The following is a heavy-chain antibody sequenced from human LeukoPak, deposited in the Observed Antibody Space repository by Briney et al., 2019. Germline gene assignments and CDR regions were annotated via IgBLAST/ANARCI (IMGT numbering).Heavy chain of an antibody. Sequence: SETLSLTCTVSGGSISSGGYYWSRIRQHPGKGLEWTGYIYYSGSTYYNPSLKSRVTISVDTSKNQLSLKLSSVTAADTAVYYCARDACGGDCFTDYWGQGTLVTVSS. CDR2: IYYSGST. D-gene: IGHD2-21*02. J-gene: IGHJ4*02. CDR1: GGSISSGGYY. CDR3: ARDACGGDCFTDY. V-gene: IGHV4-31*03.